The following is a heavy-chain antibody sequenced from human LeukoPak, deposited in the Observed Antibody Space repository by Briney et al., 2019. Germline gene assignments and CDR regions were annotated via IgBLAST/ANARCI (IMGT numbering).Heavy chain of an antibody. V-gene: IGHV4-4*07. D-gene: IGHD2/OR15-2a*01. CDR3: AREKEESYYYYYYMDV. CDR1: GGSISSYY. J-gene: IGHJ6*03. Sequence: SETLSLTCTVSGGSISSYYWSWIRQPAGKGLEWIGRIYTSGSTYYNPSLKSRVTMSVDTSKNQFSLKLSSVTAADTAVYYCAREKEESYYYYYYMDVWGKGTTVTVSS. CDR2: IYTSGST.